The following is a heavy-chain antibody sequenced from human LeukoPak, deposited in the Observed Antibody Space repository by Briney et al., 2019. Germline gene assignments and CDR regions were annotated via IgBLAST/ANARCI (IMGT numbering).Heavy chain of an antibody. D-gene: IGHD3-22*01. Sequence: GESLKISCKGSGYSFTSYWIGWVRQMPGKGLEWMGIIYPGDSDTRYSPSFQGQVTISADKSTSTAYLQWSSLKASDTAMYYCARGKISEYYYDSPDAFDIWGQGTMVTVSS. J-gene: IGHJ3*02. CDR1: GYSFTSYW. CDR3: ARGKISEYYYDSPDAFDI. CDR2: IYPGDSDT. V-gene: IGHV5-51*01.